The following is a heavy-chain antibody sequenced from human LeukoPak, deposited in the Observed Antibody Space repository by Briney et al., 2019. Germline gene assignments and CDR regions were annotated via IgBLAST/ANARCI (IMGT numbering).Heavy chain of an antibody. V-gene: IGHV3-30*04. D-gene: IGHD3-10*01. J-gene: IGHJ6*02. CDR3: AKGSRIALVRGVDNEYHYYYYALDV. CDR1: GFTFTTYA. Sequence: PGRSLRLSCAASGFTFTTYALHWVRQAPGMGLEWVAAISSDGSSKYYADSVKGRFTISGGNSMNALYLQMSSLKTEDTAMYYCAKGSRIALVRGVDNEYHYYYYALDVWGQGTTVTVSS. CDR2: ISSDGSSK.